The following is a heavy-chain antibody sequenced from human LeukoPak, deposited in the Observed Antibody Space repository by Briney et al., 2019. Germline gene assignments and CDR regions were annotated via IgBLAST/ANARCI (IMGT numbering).Heavy chain of an antibody. J-gene: IGHJ4*02. Sequence: PSETLSLTCTVSGGSISSYYWSWIWQPAGKGLEWIGRIYTSGSTNYNPSLKSRVTMSVDTSKNQFSLKLSSVTAADTAVYYCARGGDCSSTSCYADGFDYWGQGTLVTVSS. CDR3: ARGGDCSSTSCYADGFDY. V-gene: IGHV4-4*07. D-gene: IGHD2-2*01. CDR1: GGSISSYY. CDR2: IYTSGST.